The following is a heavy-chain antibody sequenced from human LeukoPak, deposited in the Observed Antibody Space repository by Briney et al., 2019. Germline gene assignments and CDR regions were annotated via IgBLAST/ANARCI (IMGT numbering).Heavy chain of an antibody. CDR2: INHSGST. D-gene: IGHD6-6*01. CDR3: AGIEYSSSPQAH. Sequence: PSETLSLTCAVYGGSFSGYYWSWIRQPPGKGLEWIGEINHSGSTNYNPSLKSRVTISVGTSKNQFSLKLSSVTAADTAVYYCAGIEYSSSPQAHWGQGTLVTVSS. V-gene: IGHV4-34*01. CDR1: GGSFSGYY. J-gene: IGHJ4*02.